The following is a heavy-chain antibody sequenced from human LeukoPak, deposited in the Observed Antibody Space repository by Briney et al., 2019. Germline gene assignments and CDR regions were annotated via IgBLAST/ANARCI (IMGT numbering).Heavy chain of an antibody. D-gene: IGHD4-23*01. Sequence: SETLSLTCTVSGGSLSSYYWSWVRQPPGKGLEWIGNIYYSGSTNYNPSLKSRVTILVDTSKNQFSLKLNSVTAADTAVYYCARDGGGNSRPFDYWGKGSPVTVSS. CDR3: ARDGGGNSRPFDY. CDR2: IYYSGST. CDR1: GGSLSSYY. J-gene: IGHJ4*02. V-gene: IGHV4-59*01.